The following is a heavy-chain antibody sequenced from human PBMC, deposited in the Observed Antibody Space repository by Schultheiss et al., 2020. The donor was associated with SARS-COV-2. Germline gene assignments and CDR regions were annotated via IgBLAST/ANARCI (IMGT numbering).Heavy chain of an antibody. Sequence: GGSLRLSCAASGFTFSSYSMNWVRQAPGKGLEWVSAISGSGGSTYYADSVKGRFTISRDNSKNTLYLQMNSLRAEDTAVYYCARDQRSYMDVWGKGTTVTVSS. CDR2: ISGSGGST. V-gene: IGHV3-23*01. J-gene: IGHJ6*03. CDR3: ARDQRSYMDV. CDR1: GFTFSSYS.